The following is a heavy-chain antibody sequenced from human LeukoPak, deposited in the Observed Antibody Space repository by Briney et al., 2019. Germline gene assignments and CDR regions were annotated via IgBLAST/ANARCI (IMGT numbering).Heavy chain of an antibody. V-gene: IGHV3-48*03. CDR1: GFTFSSYE. D-gene: IGHD3-10*01. Sequence: QSGGSLRLSCAASGFTFSSYEMNWVRQAPGKGLEWVSYISSSGSTIYYADSVKGRFTISRDNAKNSLYLQMNSLRAEDTAVYYCARDRYMVRGAPEYYFDYWGQGTLVTVSS. CDR2: ISSSGSTI. CDR3: ARDRYMVRGAPEYYFDY. J-gene: IGHJ4*02.